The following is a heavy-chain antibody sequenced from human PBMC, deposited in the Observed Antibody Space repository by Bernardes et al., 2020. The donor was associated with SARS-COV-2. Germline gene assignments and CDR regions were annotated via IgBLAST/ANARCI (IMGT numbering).Heavy chain of an antibody. D-gene: IGHD1-26*01. CDR2: IKSDGSDQ. Sequence: GGSLRLSCAASGFSFRNYWMSWVRQAPGNGLEWVAGIKSDGSDQRDVDSVRGRFAVSRDNAKDSLYLQMNSLRAEDTAVYYCVRHVGAFDYWGQGTLVTVSS. J-gene: IGHJ4*02. V-gene: IGHV3-7*03. CDR1: GFSFRNYW. CDR3: VRHVGAFDY.